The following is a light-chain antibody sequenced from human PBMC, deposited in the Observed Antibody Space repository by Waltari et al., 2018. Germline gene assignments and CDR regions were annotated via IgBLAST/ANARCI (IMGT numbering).Light chain of an antibody. J-gene: IGLJ3*02. Sequence: QSALTQPASVSGSPGQSITISCTGTSNTVGSYYLVSWYQFRPGEVPKLLISEVIKRPSGVSDRFSGSKSDNTASLTISRLQAEDEAAYYCCSYAGSTPRLVFGGGTNLTVL. CDR2: EVI. CDR1: SNTVGSYYL. V-gene: IGLV2-23*02. CDR3: CSYAGSTPRLV.